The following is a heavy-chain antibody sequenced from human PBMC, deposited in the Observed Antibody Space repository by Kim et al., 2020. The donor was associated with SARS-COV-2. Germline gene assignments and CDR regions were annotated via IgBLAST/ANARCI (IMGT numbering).Heavy chain of an antibody. D-gene: IGHD3-22*01. CDR2: IIPIFGTA. CDR1: GGTFSSYA. J-gene: IGHJ4*02. CDR3: AVVPYYYDSSGYYSAFDY. Sequence: SVKVSCKASGGTFSSYAISWVRQAPGQGLEWMGGIIPIFGTANYAQKFQGRVTITADKSTSTAYMELSSLRSEDTAVYYCAVVPYYYDSSGYYSAFDYWGQGTLVTVSS. V-gene: IGHV1-69*06.